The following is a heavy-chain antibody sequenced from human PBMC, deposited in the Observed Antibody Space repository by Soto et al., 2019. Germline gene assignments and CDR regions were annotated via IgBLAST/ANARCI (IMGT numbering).Heavy chain of an antibody. D-gene: IGHD3-9*01. CDR1: GFTFNRNA. Sequence: GRTLRLSCAASGFTFNRNAMRCARHAPGKGLEWVSAISGSGSSTYYADSVKGRFTISRDNSKNTLYLQMNSLRAEDTAVYYCAIYLIRRSPRYFHFWGQATLVTLSS. CDR3: AIYLIRRSPRYFHF. J-gene: IGHJ1*01. V-gene: IGHV3-23*01. CDR2: ISGSGSST.